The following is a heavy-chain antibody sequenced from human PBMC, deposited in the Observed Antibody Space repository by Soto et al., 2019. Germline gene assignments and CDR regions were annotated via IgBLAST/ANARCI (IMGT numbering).Heavy chain of an antibody. CDR1: GFTFTTYA. CDR3: AKRGSRYFDY. Sequence: EVQLLESGGGVVQSGGSLRLSCAASGFTFTTYAMSWVRQAPGKGLEWVSTIDDSGTKTYYADSVRGRVTISRDNSKSTLYLQLNSLRAEDTAVYYCAKRGSRYFDYWGQGTLVTVSS. CDR2: IDDSGTKT. V-gene: IGHV3-23*01. J-gene: IGHJ4*02.